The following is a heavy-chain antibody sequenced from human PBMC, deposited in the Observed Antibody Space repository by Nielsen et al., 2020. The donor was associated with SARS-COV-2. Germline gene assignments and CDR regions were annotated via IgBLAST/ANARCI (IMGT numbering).Heavy chain of an antibody. J-gene: IGHJ5*02. CDR1: GYSFTSYW. D-gene: IGHD2-15*01. CDR2: IYPGDSDT. V-gene: IGHV5-51*01. CDR3: ARRGAGNCSGVSCYGTILFDP. Sequence: GESLKISCKGSGYSFTSYWIGWVRQMPGKGLEWMVIIYPGDSDTRYSPSFQGQVTIPADKYISIAYLQWCSLQASDTAMYYCARRGAGNCSGVSCYGTILFDPWGQGTLVTVSS.